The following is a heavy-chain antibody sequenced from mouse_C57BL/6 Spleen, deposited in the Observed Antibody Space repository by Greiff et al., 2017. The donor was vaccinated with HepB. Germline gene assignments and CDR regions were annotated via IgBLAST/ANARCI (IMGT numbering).Heavy chain of an antibody. CDR2: IDPENGDT. CDR3: TTGEDGTLFAY. CDR1: GFTFTDDY. D-gene: IGHD2-1*01. V-gene: IGHV14-4*01. Sequence: VQLQESGAELVRPGASVKLSCTASGFTFTDDYMHWVKQRPEQGLEWIGWIDPENGDTEYASKFQGKATITADTSSNTAYLQLSSLTSEDSAVYYCTTGEDGTLFAYRGQGTLVTVSA. J-gene: IGHJ3*01.